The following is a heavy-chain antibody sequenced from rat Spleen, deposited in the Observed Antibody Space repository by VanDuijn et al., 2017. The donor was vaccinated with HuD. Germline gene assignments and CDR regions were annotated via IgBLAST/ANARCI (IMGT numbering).Heavy chain of an antibody. J-gene: IGHJ4*01. Sequence: QVQLKESGPGLVQPSETLSLTCTVSGFSLTTNNVHWVRQPPGKGLEWMGVMWSGGSTDYNSALKSRLSISRDTSKNQVFLKMNSLQSEDTTTYYFARAPLRYVMDAWGQGASVTVSS. CDR3: ARAPLRYVMDA. CDR1: GFSLTTNN. V-gene: IGHV2-45*01. D-gene: IGHD1-11*01. CDR2: MWSGGST.